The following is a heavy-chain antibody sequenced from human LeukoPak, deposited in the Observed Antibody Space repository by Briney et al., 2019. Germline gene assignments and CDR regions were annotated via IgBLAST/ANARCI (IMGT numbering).Heavy chain of an antibody. Sequence: SETLSLTCTVSGGSISSSSYYWGWIRQPPGKGLEWIGSIYYSGSTYYNPSLKSRVTISVDTSKNQFSLKLSSVTAADTAVYYCARDRWVTTVNFDYWGQGTLVTVSS. J-gene: IGHJ4*02. CDR2: IYYSGST. D-gene: IGHD4-17*01. CDR1: GGSISSSSYY. CDR3: ARDRWVTTVNFDY. V-gene: IGHV4-39*02.